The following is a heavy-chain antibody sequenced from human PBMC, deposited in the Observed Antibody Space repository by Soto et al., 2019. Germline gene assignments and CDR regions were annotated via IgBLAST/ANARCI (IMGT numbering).Heavy chain of an antibody. Sequence: LCGGSISSGGYYWSWIRQHPGKGLEWIGYIYYSGSTYYNPSLKSRVTISVDTSKNQFSLKLSSVTAADTAVYYCARDRGGGSPWYYWGQGTLVTVSS. J-gene: IGHJ4*02. V-gene: IGHV4-31*02. CDR2: IYYSGST. CDR1: GGSISSGGYY. D-gene: IGHD2-15*01. CDR3: ARDRGGGSPWYY.